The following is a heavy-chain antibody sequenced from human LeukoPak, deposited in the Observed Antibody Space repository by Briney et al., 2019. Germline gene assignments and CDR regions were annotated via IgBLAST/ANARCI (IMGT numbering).Heavy chain of an antibody. CDR1: GFTFSSYS. J-gene: IGHJ4*02. CDR3: SRESRYSSDY. D-gene: IGHD6-13*01. CDR2: ISSSGTTI. V-gene: IGHV3-48*02. Sequence: PGGSLRLSCAASGFTFSSYSMNWVRQAPGKGLEWVSYISSSGTTIYYAGSVKGRFTISRDNGKNSLYLQMNSLRDEDTAVYYCSRESRYSSDYWGQGTLVTVSS.